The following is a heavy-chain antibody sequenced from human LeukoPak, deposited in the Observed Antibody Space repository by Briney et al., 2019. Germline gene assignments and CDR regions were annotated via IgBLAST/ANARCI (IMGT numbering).Heavy chain of an antibody. D-gene: IGHD1-26*01. Sequence: ASVKVSCKASGYTFTSYGISWVRQAPGQGLEWMGWISAYNGNTNYAQKLQGRVTMTTDTSTNTAYMERRSLRSDDTAVCYCARWASSSEEGFDYWGQGTLVTVSS. V-gene: IGHV1-18*01. CDR2: ISAYNGNT. J-gene: IGHJ4*02. CDR1: GYTFTSYG. CDR3: ARWASSSEEGFDY.